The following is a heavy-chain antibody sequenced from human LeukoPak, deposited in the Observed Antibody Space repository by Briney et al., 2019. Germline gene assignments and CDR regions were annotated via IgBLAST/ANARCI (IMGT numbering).Heavy chain of an antibody. J-gene: IGHJ4*02. CDR1: GLTVRSYY. CDR2: IYSADYGGST. CDR3: AKGSQAVIVVVISDY. D-gene: IGHD3-22*01. V-gene: IGHV3-53*01. Sequence: PGGSLRLSCAASGLTVRSYYMSWVRQAPGKGLEWVSVIYSADYGGSTFYADSVRGRFTISRDTSKNTLYLQMNSLRVEDTAVYYCAKGSQAVIVVVISDYWGQGTLVTVSS.